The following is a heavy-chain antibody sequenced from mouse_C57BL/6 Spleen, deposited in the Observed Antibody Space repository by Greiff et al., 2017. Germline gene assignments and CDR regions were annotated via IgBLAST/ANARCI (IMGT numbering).Heavy chain of an antibody. CDR3: ARRYYGSNYAMDY. CDR1: GYTFTGYW. J-gene: IGHJ4*01. V-gene: IGHV1-9*01. CDR2: ILPGRGST. D-gene: IGHD1-1*01. Sequence: QVQLQQSGAELMKPGASVKLSCKATGYTFTGYWIEWVKQRPGHGLEWIGEILPGRGSTNYNEKFKGKAKFTEDTSSNTAYMQLSSLTTEDSAIYYCARRYYGSNYAMDYWGQGTSVTVSS.